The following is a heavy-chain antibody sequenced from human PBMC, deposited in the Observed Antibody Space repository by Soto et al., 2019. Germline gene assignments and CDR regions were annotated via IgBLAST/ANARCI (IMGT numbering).Heavy chain of an antibody. CDR1: GYTFTNYG. Sequence: QVQLVESGAEVKKPGASVKVSCKASGYTFTNYGISWVRQAPGQGHEWMGWISGYNGNRKYAQKFQGRVTMTTDTPTNTAYMELRSLRSDDTAVYYCARDREYYYDSSGNYYYHYGMDVWGQGTTVTVS. CDR2: ISGYNGNR. D-gene: IGHD3-22*01. V-gene: IGHV1-18*04. CDR3: ARDREYYYDSSGNYYYHYGMDV. J-gene: IGHJ6*02.